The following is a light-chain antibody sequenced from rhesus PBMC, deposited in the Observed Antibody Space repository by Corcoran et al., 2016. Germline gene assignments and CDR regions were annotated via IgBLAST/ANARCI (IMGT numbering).Light chain of an antibody. CDR2: AAS. J-gene: IGKJ2*01. V-gene: IGKV1-74*01. CDR3: QHSYGTPYS. CDR1: ENVNNY. Sequence: DIQMTQSPSSLSASVGDRVTITCRASENVNNYLHWYQQKPGKAPKLLIYAASTLQSGVPSRLSGSGSGTDYTFTISSLQPEDVATYYCQHSYGTPYSFGQGTKVEIK.